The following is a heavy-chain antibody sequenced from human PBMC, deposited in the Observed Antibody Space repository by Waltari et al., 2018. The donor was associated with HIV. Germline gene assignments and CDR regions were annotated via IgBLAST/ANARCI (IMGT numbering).Heavy chain of an antibody. D-gene: IGHD3-10*01. CDR3: ARGVSIVRGVMIRGHMDV. CDR1: GYPFSAYT. CDR2: ISGYNGNT. J-gene: IGHJ6*02. V-gene: IGHV1-18*01. Sequence: VQLVQSGAEMRKPGASVKVPCRASGYPFSAYTISWVRQAPGQGLEWMGWISGYNGNTNYAQKFQGRVNRTTDTSTSTAHMELRSLRSDDTAVYYCARGVSIVRGVMIRGHMDVWGQGTTVTVSS.